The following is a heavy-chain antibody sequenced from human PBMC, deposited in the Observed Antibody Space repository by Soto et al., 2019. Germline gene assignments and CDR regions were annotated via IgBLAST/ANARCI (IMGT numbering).Heavy chain of an antibody. D-gene: IGHD2-8*01. V-gene: IGHV3-23*01. Sequence: EVQLLESGGGLVQPGGSLRLSCAASGFTFSSYAMSWVRQAPGKGLEWVSAISGSGGSTYYADSVKGRFTISRDNSKNTLYLQMHSLRAEDTAVYYCAKGVVLMVYAPDAFDIWGQGTMVTVSS. CDR1: GFTFSSYA. CDR3: AKGVVLMVYAPDAFDI. CDR2: ISGSGGST. J-gene: IGHJ3*02.